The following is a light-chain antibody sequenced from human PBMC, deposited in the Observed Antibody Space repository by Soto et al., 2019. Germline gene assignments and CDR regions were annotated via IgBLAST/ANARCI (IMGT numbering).Light chain of an antibody. V-gene: IGKV3-20*01. CDR1: QSVSTNY. J-gene: IGKJ3*01. Sequence: EIVLTQSPGTLSLSPGDRATLSCRASQSVSTNYLAWYQQNFGQAPRLLIYGASSRATGIPDRFSGNGSGTDFTLSISRLELEDFAVFYCHQYGSTPFSFGPGTKVDIK. CDR2: GAS. CDR3: HQYGSTPFS.